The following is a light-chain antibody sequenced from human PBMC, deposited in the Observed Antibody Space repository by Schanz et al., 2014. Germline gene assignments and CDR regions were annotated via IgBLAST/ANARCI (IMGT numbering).Light chain of an antibody. CDR1: QSVSSSY. V-gene: IGKV3D-20*02. CDR3: LQRFSWQLT. J-gene: IGKJ4*01. CDR2: GAS. Sequence: EIVLTQSPGTLSLSPGERATLSCRASQSVSSSYLAWYQQKPGQAPRLLIYGASTRATGIPARFSGSGSGTDFTLSISSLEPEDFAVYYCLQRFSWQLTFGRGTRVDI.